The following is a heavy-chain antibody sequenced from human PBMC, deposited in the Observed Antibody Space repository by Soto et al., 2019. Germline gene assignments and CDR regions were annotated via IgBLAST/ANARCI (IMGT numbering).Heavy chain of an antibody. CDR2: IYYSGGT. D-gene: IGHD6-19*01. CDR3: ARGRGYSSGWYLDV. J-gene: IGHJ6*02. CDR1: VGSISSPGYY. Sequence: PSETLSLTCAVSVGSISSPGYYWTWILQHPGKGLEWIGYIYYSGGTSYNPSLNSRLAISVDTSKNHFSLKLSSVTAADTAVYYCARGRGYSSGWYLDVWGQGTPVTVSS. V-gene: IGHV4-31*11.